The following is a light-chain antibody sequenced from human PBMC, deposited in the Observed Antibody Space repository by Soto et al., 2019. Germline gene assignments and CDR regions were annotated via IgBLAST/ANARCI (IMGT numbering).Light chain of an antibody. CDR2: EVN. Sequence: QSALAQSASVSVSPRQSITISCTGASSDVGSYTYVSWYQQHPGKAPKLMIYEVNNRPSGVSNRFSGSKSGNTASLTISGLQAEDEADYYCSSYTSSSTLYVFGTGTKVTVL. J-gene: IGLJ1*01. V-gene: IGLV2-14*01. CDR3: SSYTSSSTLYV. CDR1: SSDVGSYTY.